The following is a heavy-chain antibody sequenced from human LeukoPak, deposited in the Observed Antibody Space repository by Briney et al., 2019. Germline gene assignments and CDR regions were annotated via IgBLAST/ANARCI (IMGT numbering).Heavy chain of an antibody. CDR3: ARGEYYDSSGYYFLISNWFDP. J-gene: IGHJ5*02. Sequence: NPGGSLRLSCAASGFTFSSYSMNRVRQAPGKGLEWVSSISSSSSYIYCADSVKGRFTISRDNAKNSLYLQMNSLRAEDTAVYYCARGEYYDSSGYYFLISNWFDPWGQGTLVTVSS. CDR1: GFTFSSYS. CDR2: ISSSSSYI. V-gene: IGHV3-21*01. D-gene: IGHD3-22*01.